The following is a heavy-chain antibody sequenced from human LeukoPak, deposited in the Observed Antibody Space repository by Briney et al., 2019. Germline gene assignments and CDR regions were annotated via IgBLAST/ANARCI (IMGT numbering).Heavy chain of an antibody. CDR1: EFTFSSYW. CDR2: INNDGSST. D-gene: IGHD6-13*01. Sequence: GGSLRLSCAASEFTFSSYWMHWVRQAPGKGLVWVSRINNDGSSTSYADSVKGRFTISRDNAKNTLYLQMNSLRAEDTAVYYCARDAEGSSIDYWGQGTLVTVSS. J-gene: IGHJ4*02. V-gene: IGHV3-74*01. CDR3: ARDAEGSSIDY.